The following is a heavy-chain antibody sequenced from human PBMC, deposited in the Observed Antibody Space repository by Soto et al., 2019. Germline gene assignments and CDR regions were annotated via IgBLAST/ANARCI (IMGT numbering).Heavy chain of an antibody. Sequence: ASVKVSCKASGYNFTNYGISWVRQAPGQGLQWMGWISGYNGNTHDAHKFQGRVTLTTDTSTATAYIELRSLRSDDTAVYYCARDSGSGWWSYYYYGMDVGGQGTTVTVSS. V-gene: IGHV1-18*04. D-gene: IGHD6-19*01. CDR1: GYNFTNYG. CDR3: ARDSGSGWWSYYYYGMDV. CDR2: ISGYNGNT. J-gene: IGHJ6*02.